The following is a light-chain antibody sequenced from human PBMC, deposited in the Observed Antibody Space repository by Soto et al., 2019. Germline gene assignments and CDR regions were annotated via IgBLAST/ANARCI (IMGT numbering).Light chain of an antibody. V-gene: IGLV2-14*01. CDR2: EVT. CDR3: SSYTTSSTRV. CDR1: SSDIGIYKY. Sequence: HSVLTQPASVSGSPGQSITISCTGSSSDIGIYKYVSWYQQHPGKVPKLIIYEVTNRPSGVSNRFSGSKSGNTASLTISGLQAEDEADYYCSSYTTSSTRVFGTGTKLTVL. J-gene: IGLJ1*01.